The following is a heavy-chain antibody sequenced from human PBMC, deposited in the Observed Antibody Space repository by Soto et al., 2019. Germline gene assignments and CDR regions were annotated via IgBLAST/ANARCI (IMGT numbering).Heavy chain of an antibody. Sequence: GGSLRLSCAASGFTFTNYLMHWVRQVPGKGLVWVSRIDGVGTGTSYSDSVRGRFTISRDNAENTLHLQMDSLRAEDTAVYYCTTVPEYWGQGSTVPVYS. CDR3: TTVPEY. CDR1: GFTFTNYL. V-gene: IGHV3-74*01. J-gene: IGHJ1*01. D-gene: IGHD1-1*01. CDR2: IDGVGTGT.